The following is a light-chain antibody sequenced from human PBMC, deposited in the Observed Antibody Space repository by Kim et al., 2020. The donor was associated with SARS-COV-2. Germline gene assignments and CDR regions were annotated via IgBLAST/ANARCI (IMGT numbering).Light chain of an antibody. CDR3: QAWDSGTVV. V-gene: IGLV3-1*01. CDR1: KLGEKY. CDR2: QDF. Sequence: SYELTQPPSVSVSPGQTVTITCPGDKLGEKYSCWYQQKSGQSPVLVIYQDFKRPSGIPERFSGSNFGNTATLTISGTQAVDEADYYCQAWDSGTVVFGGGTQLTVL. J-gene: IGLJ2*01.